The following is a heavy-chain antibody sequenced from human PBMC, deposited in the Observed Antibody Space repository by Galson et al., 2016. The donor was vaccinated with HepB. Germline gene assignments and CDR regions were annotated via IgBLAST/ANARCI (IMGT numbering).Heavy chain of an antibody. CDR3: ARDDDTGHTNNGPPHH. D-gene: IGHD2-8*01. Sequence: SLRLSCAASGFTFGSYGMHWVRQAPGKGLEWVAAIWYDGSNEDYADSVKGRFTISRDNSKDTLYLQMNNLRVEDTAVYYCARDDDTGHTNNGPPHHWGQGTLVTVSS. CDR1: GFTFGSYG. CDR2: IWYDGSNE. J-gene: IGHJ4*02. V-gene: IGHV3-33*01.